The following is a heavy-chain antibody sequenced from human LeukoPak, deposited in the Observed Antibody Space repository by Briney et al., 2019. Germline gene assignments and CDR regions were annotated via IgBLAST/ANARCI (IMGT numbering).Heavy chain of an antibody. CDR2: IIPIFGTA. D-gene: IGHD3-3*01. Sequence: SVKVSCKASGGTFSGYAISWVRQAPGQGLEWMGGIIPIFGTANYAQKFQGRVTITADESTSTAYMELSSLRSEDTAVYYCARVLRFLREGAVDPWGQGTLVTVSS. CDR3: ARVLRFLREGAVDP. V-gene: IGHV1-69*13. CDR1: GGTFSGYA. J-gene: IGHJ5*02.